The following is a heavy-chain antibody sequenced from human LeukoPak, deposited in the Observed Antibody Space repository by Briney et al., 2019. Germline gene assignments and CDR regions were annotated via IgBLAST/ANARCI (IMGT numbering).Heavy chain of an antibody. V-gene: IGHV3-64D*06. CDR2: ISRNGDTT. CDR3: VKALTDDTFDI. Sequence: GGSLRLSCSASGFAFSTFPMHWVRQAPGKGLEYFSAISRNGDTTYYADSVKGRFTISRDNSKNTLYLQMSSLRPEDTAVYYCVKALTDDTFDIWGQGTMVTVSS. J-gene: IGHJ3*02. CDR1: GFAFSTFP.